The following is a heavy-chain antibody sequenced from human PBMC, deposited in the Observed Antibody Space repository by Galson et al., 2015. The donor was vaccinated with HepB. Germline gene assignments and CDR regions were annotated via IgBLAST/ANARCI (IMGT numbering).Heavy chain of an antibody. CDR3: TRIALSGSYWYFDY. CDR1: GFTSSSYT. J-gene: IGHJ4*02. D-gene: IGHD1-26*01. Sequence: SPRLSCAASGFTSSSYTMNWVRQAPGKGLEGSSYISTTSDNKFSADSVKGRFIISRDNAKNLLYLQMNSLRAEDTAVYYCTRIALSGSYWYFDYWGQGSLVTVSS. CDR2: ISTTSDNK. V-gene: IGHV3-48*01.